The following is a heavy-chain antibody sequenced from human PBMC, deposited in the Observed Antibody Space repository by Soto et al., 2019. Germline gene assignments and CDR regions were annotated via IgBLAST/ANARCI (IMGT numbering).Heavy chain of an antibody. V-gene: IGHV4-30-4*01. CDR2: IYYSGST. J-gene: IGHJ6*02. D-gene: IGHD6-6*01. Sequence: QVQLQESGPGLVKPSQTLSLTCTVSGGSISSGDYYWSWIRQPPGKGLEWIGSIYYSGSTYYNPSLKSRVTISVDTAKNQCSLKLSSVPAADTAVYYCAREEYSSSSHYYYGMDVWGQGTTVTVSS. CDR3: AREEYSSSSHYYYGMDV. CDR1: GGSISSGDYY.